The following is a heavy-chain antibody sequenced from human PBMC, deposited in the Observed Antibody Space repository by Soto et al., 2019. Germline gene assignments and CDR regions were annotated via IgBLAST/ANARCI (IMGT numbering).Heavy chain of an antibody. CDR2: INAGNGNT. J-gene: IGHJ6*02. Sequence: ASVKVSCKASGFTFTSYAMHWVRQAPGQRLEWMGWINAGNGNTKYSQKFQGRVTITRVTSASTAYMELSSLRSEDTAVYYCARDPSRDFWSGYYPQEPYYYYGMDVWGQGTTVTVSS. CDR3: ARDPSRDFWSGYYPQEPYYYYGMDV. CDR1: GFTFTSYA. V-gene: IGHV1-3*01. D-gene: IGHD3-3*01.